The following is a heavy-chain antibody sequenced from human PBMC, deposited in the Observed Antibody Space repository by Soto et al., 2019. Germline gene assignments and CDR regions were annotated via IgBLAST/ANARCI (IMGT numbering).Heavy chain of an antibody. Sequence: ILSCSASGFTFSSYSMNWVRQAPGKGLEWVSSISSSSSYIYYADSVKGRFTISRDNAKNSLYLQMNSLRAEDTAVYYCARAGSGYYTPFDYWGQGTLVTVSS. CDR2: ISSSSSYI. D-gene: IGHD3-3*01. CDR1: GFTFSSYS. V-gene: IGHV3-21*01. J-gene: IGHJ4*02. CDR3: ARAGSGYYTPFDY.